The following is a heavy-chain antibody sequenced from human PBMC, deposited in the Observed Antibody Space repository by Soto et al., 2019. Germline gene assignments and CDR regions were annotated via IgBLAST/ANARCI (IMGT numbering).Heavy chain of an antibody. V-gene: IGHV5-51*01. CDR3: ARQLARKNYYYYMDV. Sequence: GESLKLSCKGSGYSFTSYWIGWVRQMPGKGLEWMGIIYPGDSDTRYSPSFQGQVTISADKSISTAYLQWSSLKASDTAMYYCARQLARKNYYYYMDVWGKGTTVTVSS. CDR1: GYSFTSYW. J-gene: IGHJ6*03. CDR2: IYPGDSDT.